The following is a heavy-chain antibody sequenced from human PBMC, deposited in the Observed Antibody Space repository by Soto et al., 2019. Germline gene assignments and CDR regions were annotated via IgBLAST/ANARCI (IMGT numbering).Heavy chain of an antibody. D-gene: IGHD2-15*01. CDR2: ITSDSSDI. V-gene: IGHV3-21*01. CDR1: GITFRSYS. J-gene: IGHJ4*02. CDR3: ATTYCSGGYCFSSEY. Sequence: LSLSCAASGITFRSYSMSWVRQAPGKGLEWVASITSDSSDIYYEDSVKGRFTISRDNGENSLYLQMTSLGAEDTGVYYCATTYCSGGYCFSSEYWGQGVLVTVSS.